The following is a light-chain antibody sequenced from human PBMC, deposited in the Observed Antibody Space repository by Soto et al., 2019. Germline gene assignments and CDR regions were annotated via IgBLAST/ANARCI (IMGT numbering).Light chain of an antibody. CDR2: GAS. J-gene: IGKJ2*01. Sequence: IVLTQSPGTLSLSPGEGATLSCRASQSVSSNYLAWYQQRPGQTPRLLIYGASNRATGIPDRFSGSGSVTDFTLTISRLEPEDFVVYYCQQYGSAPYAFCQGTRLEI. CDR3: QQYGSAPYA. V-gene: IGKV3-20*01. CDR1: QSVSSNY.